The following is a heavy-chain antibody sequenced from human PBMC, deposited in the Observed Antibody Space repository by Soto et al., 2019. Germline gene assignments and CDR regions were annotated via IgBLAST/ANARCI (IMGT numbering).Heavy chain of an antibody. D-gene: IGHD1-26*01. CDR3: AREGASGFGMDV. V-gene: IGHV4-4*07. CDR2: IYTSGST. Sequence: QVQLQESGPGLVKPSETLSLTCNVSGGSIRSYYWSWVRQPAGKPLEWIGRIYTSGSTNYNPSLKSRVNMSVDTSKNQFSLEVTSVTAADTAVYYCAREGASGFGMDVWGLGTTVTVSS. CDR1: GGSIRSYY. J-gene: IGHJ6*02.